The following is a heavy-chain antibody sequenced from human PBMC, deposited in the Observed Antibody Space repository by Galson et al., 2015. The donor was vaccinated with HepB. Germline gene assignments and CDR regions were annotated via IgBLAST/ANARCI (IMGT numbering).Heavy chain of an antibody. CDR1: GDSVSSNSAA. D-gene: IGHD4-17*01. V-gene: IGHV6-1*01. Sequence: CAISGDSVSSNSAAWNWIRQSPSRGLEWLGRTYYRSKWSNDYAVSVKSRITINPDTSKNQFSLRLNSVTPEDTAVCYCATGADIDFQHWGQGTLVTVSS. CDR3: ATGADIDFQH. J-gene: IGHJ1*01. CDR2: TYYRSKWSN.